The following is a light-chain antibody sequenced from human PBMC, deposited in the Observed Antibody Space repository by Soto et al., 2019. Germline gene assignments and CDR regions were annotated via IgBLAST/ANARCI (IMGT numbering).Light chain of an antibody. CDR3: QVWDSTTDQV. CDR1: NIGTKS. V-gene: IGLV3-21*02. CDR2: DDS. J-gene: IGLJ3*02. Sequence: SYEVTQVPSVSEAPGQTATITCGGNNIGTKSVHWYQQKPGQAPVLVVYDDSDRPSGIPERFSGSNSGNTATLTISRVEAGDEADYYCQVWDSTTDQVFGGGTKLTVL.